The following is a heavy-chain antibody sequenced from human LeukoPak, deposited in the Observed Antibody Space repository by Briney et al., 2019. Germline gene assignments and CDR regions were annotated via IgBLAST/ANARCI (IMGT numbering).Heavy chain of an antibody. V-gene: IGHV3-21*01. CDR2: LSGGSSSI. J-gene: IGHJ4*02. CDR3: ARLISNNDGFDF. CDR1: GFTFSIYS. Sequence: GGSLRLSCAASGFTFSIYSMTWVRQAPGKGLEWVSSLSGGSSSIFYADSVRGRFTISRDNAKTSLYLQMNSLRAEDTAVYYCARLISNNDGFDFWGQGTLVTVSS. D-gene: IGHD1/OR15-1a*01.